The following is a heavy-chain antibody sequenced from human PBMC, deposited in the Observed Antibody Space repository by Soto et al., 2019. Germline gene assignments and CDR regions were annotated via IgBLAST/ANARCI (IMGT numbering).Heavy chain of an antibody. D-gene: IGHD2-2*02. CDR2: IDGSGASP. J-gene: IGHJ3*02. CDR1: RFTFSNYA. V-gene: IGHV3-23*01. CDR3: AKDPVVPAAIRNAFDI. Sequence: GGSLRLSCAASRFTFSNYAMNWVRQAPGKGLEWVSGIDGSGASPYYADSVKGRFTISRDNSKNTLYLQMNTLRAEDTAVYYCAKDPVVPAAIRNAFDIWGQGTMVTVSS.